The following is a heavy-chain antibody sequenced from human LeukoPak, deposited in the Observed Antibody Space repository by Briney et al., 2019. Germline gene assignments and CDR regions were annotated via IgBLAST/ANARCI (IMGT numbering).Heavy chain of an antibody. CDR2: IIPIFGTA. CDR3: ARPKRPDYGGYAHAFDI. V-gene: IGHV1-69*13. CDR1: GGTFSSYA. Sequence: ASVKVSCKASGGTFSSYAISWVRQAPGQGLEWMGGIIPIFGTANYAQKFQGRVTITADESTSTAYMELSSLRSEDTAVYYCARPKRPDYGGYAHAFDIWGQGTMVTVSS. J-gene: IGHJ3*02. D-gene: IGHD4-17*01.